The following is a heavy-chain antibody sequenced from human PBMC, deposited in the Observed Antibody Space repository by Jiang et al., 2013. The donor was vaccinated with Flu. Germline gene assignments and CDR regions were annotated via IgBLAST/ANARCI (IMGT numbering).Heavy chain of an antibody. CDR2: IYYSGSA. J-gene: IGHJ5*02. CDR3: ARTQLEGGLSLNNWFDP. CDR1: GGSISSDAHY. Sequence: GLVKPSQTLSLTCTVSGGSISSDAHYWSWIRHLPGRDLEWIGYIYYSGSAFYNPSLRSRVTISVDTSKNQFSLELSSVTAADTAVYYCARTQLEGGLSLNNWFDPWGQGTRVTVSS. V-gene: IGHV4-31*03. D-gene: IGHD1-1*01.